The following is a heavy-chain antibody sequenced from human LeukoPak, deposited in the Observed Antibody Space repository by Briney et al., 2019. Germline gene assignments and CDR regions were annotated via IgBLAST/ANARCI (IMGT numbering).Heavy chain of an antibody. CDR2: IYSGGST. CDR1: AFTLSTNY. V-gene: IGHV3-53*01. CDR3: ARGSGGSYYMNY. Sequence: GGSLRLSCAASAFTLSTNYMSWVRQAPGKGLEWVSVIYSGGSTYYPDSLKGRFPISRDNSKNTLYLQMNSLRAEDTAVYYCARGSGGSYYMNYWGQGTLVTVSS. J-gene: IGHJ4*02. D-gene: IGHD1-26*01.